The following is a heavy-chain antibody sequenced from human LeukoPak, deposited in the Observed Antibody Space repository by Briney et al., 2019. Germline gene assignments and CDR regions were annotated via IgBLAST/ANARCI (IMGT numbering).Heavy chain of an antibody. Sequence: ASVKVSCKPSGYTFTGYYLHWGRQAPGQALEWRGWMNPSTGATIYAQTFQGRVTMSRDTSISTAYMELTSLRSDQTAVYYCASDRVGSGWPRPWYFEFWGQGTLVAVSS. CDR2: MNPSTGAT. CDR1: GYTFTGYY. J-gene: IGHJ4*02. V-gene: IGHV1-2*02. CDR3: ASDRVGSGWPRPWYFEF. D-gene: IGHD6-19*01.